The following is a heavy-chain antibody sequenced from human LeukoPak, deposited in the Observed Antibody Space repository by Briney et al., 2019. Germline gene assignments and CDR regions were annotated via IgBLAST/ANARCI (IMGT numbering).Heavy chain of an antibody. CDR2: IYHSGST. CDR1: GGSISGSNW. V-gene: IGHV4-4*02. CDR3: ARVRVGATTD. Sequence: PSETLSLTCAVSGGSISGSNWWSWVRQPPGKGLEWIGEIYHSGSTNYNPSLKSRVTISVDTSKNQFSLKLSSVTAADTAVYYCARVRVGATTDWGQGTLVTVSS. D-gene: IGHD1-26*01. J-gene: IGHJ4*02.